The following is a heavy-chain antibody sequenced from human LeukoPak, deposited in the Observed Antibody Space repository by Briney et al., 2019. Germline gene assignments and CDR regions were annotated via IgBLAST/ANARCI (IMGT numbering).Heavy chain of an antibody. CDR1: GFMFYSYW. CDR3: ARGRGGVPFDY. Sequence: PGGSLRLSCAASGFMFYSYWMNWVRQAPGKGLEWVANIKQDGSEKYYVDSVKGRFTISRDNAKNSLYLQMNSLRADDTAVYYCARGRGGVPFDYWGQGTLVTVSS. V-gene: IGHV3-7*01. CDR2: IKQDGSEK. J-gene: IGHJ4*02.